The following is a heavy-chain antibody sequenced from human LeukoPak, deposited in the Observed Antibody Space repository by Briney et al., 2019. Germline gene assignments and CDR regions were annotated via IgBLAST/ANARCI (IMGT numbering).Heavy chain of an antibody. Sequence: SETLSLTCAVYGGSFSGYYWSWIRQPPGKGLEWIGEINHSGSTNYNPSLKSRVTISVDTSKNQFSLKLSSVTAADTAVYYCARGSVDFWSGLDYWGQGTLSPSPQ. J-gene: IGHJ4*02. V-gene: IGHV4-34*01. CDR1: GGSFSGYY. D-gene: IGHD3-3*01. CDR3: ARGSVDFWSGLDY. CDR2: INHSGST.